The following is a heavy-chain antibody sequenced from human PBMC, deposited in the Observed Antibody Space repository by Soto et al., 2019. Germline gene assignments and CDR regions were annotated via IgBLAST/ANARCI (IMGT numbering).Heavy chain of an antibody. CDR3: ARTERNDDFWSGYPNYYYYGMDV. D-gene: IGHD3-3*01. CDR2: IIPIFGTA. Sequence: QVQLVQSGAEVKKPGSSVKVSCKASGGTFSSYAISWVRQAPGQGLEWLGNIIPIFGTANYAQKFQGRVTITADESTSTAYMELSSLRSEDTAVYYCARTERNDDFWSGYPNYYYYGMDVGGQGTTVTVSS. J-gene: IGHJ6*02. CDR1: GGTFSSYA. V-gene: IGHV1-69*18.